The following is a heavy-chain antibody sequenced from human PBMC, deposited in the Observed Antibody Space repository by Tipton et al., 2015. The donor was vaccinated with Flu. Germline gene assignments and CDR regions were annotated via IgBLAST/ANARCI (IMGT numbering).Heavy chain of an antibody. J-gene: IGHJ6*02. D-gene: IGHD3-3*01. CDR3: ARAKVGSGYYHYYYGMDV. CDR1: GYTSTGYY. Sequence: QLVQSGAEVKKPGASVKVSCKASGYTSTGYYMHWVRQAPGQGLEWMGRINPNSGGTNYAQKFQGRVTMTRDTSISTAYMELSRLRSDDTAVYYCARAKVGSGYYHYYYGMDVWGQGTTVTVSS. V-gene: IGHV1-2*06. CDR2: INPNSGGT.